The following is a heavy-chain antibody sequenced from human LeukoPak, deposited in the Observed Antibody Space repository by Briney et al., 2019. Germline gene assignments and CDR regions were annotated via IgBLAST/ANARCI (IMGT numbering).Heavy chain of an antibody. CDR3: ARDGDWAFDY. Sequence: GGSLRLSCAASGFTFSSSYSMNWVRQAPGKGLEWVAHISLTTTTVSYADSVKGRFTMSRDNAKNSLFLRMNSLRAEDTAVYYCARDGDWAFDYWGQGTLVTVSS. V-gene: IGHV3-48*01. J-gene: IGHJ4*02. D-gene: IGHD2-21*02. CDR2: ISLTTTTV. CDR1: GFTFSSSYS.